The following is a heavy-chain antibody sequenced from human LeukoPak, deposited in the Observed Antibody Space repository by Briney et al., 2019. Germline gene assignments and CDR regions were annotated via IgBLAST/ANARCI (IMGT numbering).Heavy chain of an antibody. D-gene: IGHD3-22*01. CDR3: ARAGSSGYYPDY. CDR2: ISSSSSYI. V-gene: IGHV3-21*01. Sequence: GGSLRLSCAASGFTFSSYSMNWVRQAPGKGLEWVSSISSSSSYIYYADSVKGRFTISRDNAKNSLYLQMNSLRAKDTAVYYCARAGSSGYYPDYWGQGTLVTVSS. CDR1: GFTFSSYS. J-gene: IGHJ4*02.